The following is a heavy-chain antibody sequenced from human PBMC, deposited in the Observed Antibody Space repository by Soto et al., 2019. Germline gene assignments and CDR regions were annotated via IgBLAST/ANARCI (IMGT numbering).Heavy chain of an antibody. CDR3: GRPQAWDILDY. CDR1: GYTFTTYY. Sequence: ASVKVSCKASGYTFTTYYIHWVRQAPGQGLEWMGTINPSSGSTTYPQRFQGRVTMTRDTSTSTVYMEVSSLRSEDTAVYHCGRPQAWDILDYWGQGTLVTVSS. D-gene: IGHD1-26*01. CDR2: INPSSGST. V-gene: IGHV1-46*03. J-gene: IGHJ4*02.